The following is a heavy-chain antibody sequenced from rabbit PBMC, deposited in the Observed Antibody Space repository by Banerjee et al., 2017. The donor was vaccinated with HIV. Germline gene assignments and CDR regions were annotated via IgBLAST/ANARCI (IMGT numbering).Heavy chain of an antibody. Sequence: QSLEESGGDLVKPGASLTLTCTASGFSFSSSYYMCWVRQAPGKGLEWIACIYTGSSGSTYYASWAKGRFTISKTSSTTVTLQMTSLTAADTATYFCARDTSSLYYDLWGQGTLVTVS. J-gene: IGHJ4*01. D-gene: IGHD1-1*01. CDR2: IYTGSSGST. V-gene: IGHV1S40*01. CDR1: GFSFSSSYY. CDR3: ARDTSSLYYDL.